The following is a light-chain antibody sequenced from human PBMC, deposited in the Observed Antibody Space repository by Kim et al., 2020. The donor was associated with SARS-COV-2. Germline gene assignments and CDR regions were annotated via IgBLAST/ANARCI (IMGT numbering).Light chain of an antibody. CDR2: RDD. V-gene: IGLV3-1*01. CDR3: QAWDNSAGL. CDR1: KLKQKF. Sequence: GSPGQTAKITGCGDKLKQKFACWYQQKPGRSPVAVIYRDDNRPSGVPARFAGSKSGNTATLTISESQPMDEADYYCQAWDNSAGLFGGGTQLTVL. J-gene: IGLJ7*01.